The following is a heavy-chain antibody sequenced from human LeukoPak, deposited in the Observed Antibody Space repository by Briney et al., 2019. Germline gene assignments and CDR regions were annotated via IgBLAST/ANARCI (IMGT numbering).Heavy chain of an antibody. CDR3: ARLITGDSYGFDY. J-gene: IGHJ4*02. V-gene: IGHV4-31*03. Sequence: SQTLSLTCTVSGGSISSGGYYWSWIRQHPGKGLEWIVYIYYSGSTYYNPSLKSRVTISVDTSKNQFSLKLSSVTAADTAVYYCARLITGDSYGFDYWGQGTLVTVSS. CDR2: IYYSGST. CDR1: GGSISSGGYY. D-gene: IGHD5-18*01.